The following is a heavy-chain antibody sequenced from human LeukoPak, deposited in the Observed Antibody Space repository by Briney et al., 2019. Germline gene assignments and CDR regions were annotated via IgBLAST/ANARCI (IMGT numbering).Heavy chain of an antibody. D-gene: IGHD4-17*01. CDR3: ALDYGMFLDGMDV. V-gene: IGHV4-34*01. CDR1: GGPLSGYY. J-gene: IGHJ6*02. Sequence: SETLSLTCVVSGGPLSGYYWSWIRQTPGKGLEWIGEINHTGSTNYNPSLRSRVTLSVDTTQKQLSLKLTSVTAADTAVYYCALDYGMFLDGMDVWGQGTTVTVSS. CDR2: INHTGST.